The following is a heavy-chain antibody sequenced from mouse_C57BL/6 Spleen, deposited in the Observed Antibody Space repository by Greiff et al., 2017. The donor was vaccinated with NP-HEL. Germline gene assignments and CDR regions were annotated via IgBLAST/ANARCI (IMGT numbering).Heavy chain of an antibody. Sequence: VQRVESGPGLVQPSQSLSITCTVSGFSLTSYGVHWVRQPPGKGLEWLGVIWSGGSTDYNAAFISRLSISKDNSKSQVFFKMNSLQADDTAIYYCAKNPITTVVNAMDYWGQGTSVTVSS. D-gene: IGHD1-1*01. CDR3: AKNPITTVVNAMDY. J-gene: IGHJ4*01. CDR1: GFSLTSYG. V-gene: IGHV2-4*01. CDR2: IWSGGST.